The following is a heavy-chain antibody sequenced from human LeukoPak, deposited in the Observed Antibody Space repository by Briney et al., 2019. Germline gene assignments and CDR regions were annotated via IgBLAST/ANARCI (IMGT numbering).Heavy chain of an antibody. Sequence: ASVKVSCKASGGTFSSYAISWVRQAPGQGLEWMGGIIPIFGTANYAQKFQGRVTITADESTSTAYMELSSLRSEGTAVYYCARGSGYYDSSGYYYFDYWGQGTLVTVSS. J-gene: IGHJ4*02. D-gene: IGHD3-22*01. CDR2: IIPIFGTA. CDR3: ARGSGYYDSSGYYYFDY. CDR1: GGTFSSYA. V-gene: IGHV1-69*13.